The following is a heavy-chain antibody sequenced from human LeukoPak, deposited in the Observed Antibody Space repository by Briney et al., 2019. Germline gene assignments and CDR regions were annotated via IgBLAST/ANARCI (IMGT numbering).Heavy chain of an antibody. CDR1: GYTFTDYY. CDR2: INPNSGGT. D-gene: IGHD1-14*01. Sequence: ASVKVSCKASGYTFTDYYIHWERQAPGQGLEWMGWINPNSGGTNYTQKFQGRVTRTRDTSISTAYLELNRLTSDDTAVYYCARVLARYGNLDYWGQGILVTVSS. CDR3: ARVLARYGNLDY. J-gene: IGHJ4*02. V-gene: IGHV1-2*02.